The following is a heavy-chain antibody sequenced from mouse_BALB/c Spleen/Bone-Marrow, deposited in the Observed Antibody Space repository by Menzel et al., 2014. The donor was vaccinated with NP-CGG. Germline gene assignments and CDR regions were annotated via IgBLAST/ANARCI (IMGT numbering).Heavy chain of an antibody. J-gene: IGHJ3*01. CDR1: GYTFSSYW. D-gene: IGHD6-2*01. V-gene: IGHV1-9*01. CDR2: ILPGSGST. CDR3: AREVSY. Sequence: QVQLKQSGAELMKPGASVKISCKATGYTFSSYWIEWVKERPGHGLEWIGEILPGSGSTNYNEKFKGKATLTADTSSNTAYMQLSSLTSEDSAVYYCAREVSYWGQGTLVTVSA.